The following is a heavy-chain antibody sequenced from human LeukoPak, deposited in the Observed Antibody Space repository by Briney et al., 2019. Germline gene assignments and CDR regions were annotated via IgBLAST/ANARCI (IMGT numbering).Heavy chain of an antibody. CDR1: GFTFSSYE. CDR3: AKAEGFYSSSWYDY. J-gene: IGHJ4*02. CDR2: ISGSGGST. V-gene: IGHV3-23*01. D-gene: IGHD6-13*01. Sequence: GGSLRLSCAASGFTFSSYEMNWVRQAPGKGLEWVSAISGSGGSTYYADSVKGRFTISRDNSKNTLYLQMNSQRAEDTAVYYCAKAEGFYSSSWYDYWGQGTLVTVSS.